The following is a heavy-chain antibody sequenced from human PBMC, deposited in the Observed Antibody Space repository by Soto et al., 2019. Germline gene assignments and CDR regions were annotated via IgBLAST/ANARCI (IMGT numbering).Heavy chain of an antibody. CDR2: ITDNGGST. CDR3: AKERATTTASDY. V-gene: IGHV3-23*01. Sequence: HPGGSLRLSCAASGFTFSRDGMSWVRQAPGKGLEWVSLITDNGGSTYYADSVKGRFTISRDNTKNTLSLQMNSLRAEDTAVYYCAKERATTTASDYWGQGALVTVSS. CDR1: GFTFSRDG. D-gene: IGHD4-17*01. J-gene: IGHJ4*02.